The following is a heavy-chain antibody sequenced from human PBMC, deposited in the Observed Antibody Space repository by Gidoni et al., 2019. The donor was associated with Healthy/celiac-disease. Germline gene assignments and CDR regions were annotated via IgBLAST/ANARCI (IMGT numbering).Heavy chain of an antibody. CDR3: ARGDYVRGTTANSHSYNWFDP. Sequence: QLQLQESGPGLVKPSETLSLTCTVSGGSISSSSYYWGWIRQPPGKGLEWIGSIYYSGSTYYNPSLKSRVTISVDTSKNQFSLKLSSVTAADTAVYYCARGDYVRGTTANSHSYNWFDPWGQGTLVTVSS. D-gene: IGHD1-7*01. CDR1: GGSISSSSYY. CDR2: IYYSGST. V-gene: IGHV4-39*01. J-gene: IGHJ5*02.